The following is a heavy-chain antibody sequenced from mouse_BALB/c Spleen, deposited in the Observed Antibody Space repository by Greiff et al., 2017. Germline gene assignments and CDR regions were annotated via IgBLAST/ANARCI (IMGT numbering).Heavy chain of an antibody. CDR3: ARDSPAYYGNPYYAMDY. D-gene: IGHD2-10*01. CDR1: GFSLTSYG. Sequence: VKLMESGPGLVAPSQSLSITCTVSGFSLTSYGVHWVRQPPGKGLEWLGVIWAGGSTNYNSALMSRLSISKDNSKSQVFLKMNSLQTDDTAMYYCARDSPAYYGNPYYAMDYWGQGTSVTVSS. CDR2: IWAGGST. V-gene: IGHV2-9*02. J-gene: IGHJ4*01.